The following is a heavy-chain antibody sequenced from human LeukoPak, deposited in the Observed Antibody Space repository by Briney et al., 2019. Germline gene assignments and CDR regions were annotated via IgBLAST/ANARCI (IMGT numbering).Heavy chain of an antibody. CDR2: ISYDGSNK. CDR1: GFTFSSYG. Sequence: GRSLRLSCAASGFTFSSYGMHWVRQAPGKGLEWVAVISYDGSNKYYADSVKGRFTISRDNSKNTLYLQMNSLRAEDTAVYYCAKDGVTYSYGPKYFDYWGQGTLVTVSS. CDR3: AKDGVTYSYGPKYFDY. V-gene: IGHV3-30*18. J-gene: IGHJ4*02. D-gene: IGHD5-18*01.